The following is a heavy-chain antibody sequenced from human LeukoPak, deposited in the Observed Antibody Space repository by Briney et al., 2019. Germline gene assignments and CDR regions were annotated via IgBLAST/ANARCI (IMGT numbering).Heavy chain of an antibody. CDR2: ISSSSSTI. J-gene: IGHJ4*02. CDR1: GFTFSSYS. Sequence: PGGSLRLSCAASGFTFSSYSMNWVRQAPGKGLEWVSYISSSSSTIYYADSVKGRFTISRDNAKNSLYLQMNSLRDEDTAVYYCARCPGYCSGGSCYSVFPDFDYWSQGTLVTVSS. V-gene: IGHV3-48*02. CDR3: ARCPGYCSGGSCYSVFPDFDY. D-gene: IGHD2-15*01.